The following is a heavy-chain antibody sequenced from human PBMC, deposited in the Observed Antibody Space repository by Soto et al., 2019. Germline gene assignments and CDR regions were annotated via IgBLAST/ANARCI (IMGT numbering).Heavy chain of an antibody. J-gene: IGHJ4*02. D-gene: IGHD3-10*01. CDR1: GFTFSSYA. V-gene: IGHV3-23*01. CDR2: ITGSGDTA. Sequence: QPGGSLRLSCAASGFTFSSYAMTWVRQAPGKGLEWVSAITGSGDTAYYADSVKGRFTISRDNSKNTLDLQMNSLRAEDTAVYYCAKGPYYFHYITGDNWGQGTLVTVSS. CDR3: AKGPYYFHYITGDN.